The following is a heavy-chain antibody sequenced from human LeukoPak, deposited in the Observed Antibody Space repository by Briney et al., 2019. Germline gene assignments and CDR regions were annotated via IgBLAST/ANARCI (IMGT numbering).Heavy chain of an antibody. CDR1: GFTLSSYS. J-gene: IGHJ2*01. Sequence: GGSLRLSCAASGFTLSSYSMHWLRQAPGKEREGVSFISSSSSYIYYADSVKGRFTISRDNAKNSLYLQMNSLGAEDTAVYECAREMGTIKGYFDLWGRGTLVTVSS. D-gene: IGHD5-24*01. CDR2: ISSSSSYI. CDR3: AREMGTIKGYFDL. V-gene: IGHV3-21*03.